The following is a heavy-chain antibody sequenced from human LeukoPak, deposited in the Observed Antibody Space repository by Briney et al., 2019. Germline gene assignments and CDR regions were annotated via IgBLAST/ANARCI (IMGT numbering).Heavy chain of an antibody. Sequence: PGWSLRLSCAASGFTFSSYAMRWLRQAPGKGLYWVSAISGSGTGTYYADSVKGRFTISRDNSRNTLYLQMNSLRAEDTAVYYCAKEGGTGTRFDYWSQGTLVTVS. D-gene: IGHD1-7*01. V-gene: IGHV3-23*01. J-gene: IGHJ4*02. CDR2: ISGSGTGT. CDR3: AKEGGTGTRFDY. CDR1: GFTFSSYA.